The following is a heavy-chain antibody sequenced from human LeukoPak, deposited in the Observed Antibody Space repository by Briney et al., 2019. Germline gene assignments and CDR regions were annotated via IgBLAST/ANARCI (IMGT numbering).Heavy chain of an antibody. J-gene: IGHJ6*03. D-gene: IGHD5-18*01. CDR2: FLPIYGTP. Sequence: SVKVSCKASGGTFGSLAINWVRQAPGQGLDWMGGFLPIYGTPNYAQKFQGRLTITADESTKTAYMELSNLRSDDTAVYYCAGDVDTVEVQGDHHYYYMDVWGKGTTVTVSS. CDR1: GGTFGSLA. V-gene: IGHV1-69*13. CDR3: AGDVDTVEVQGDHHYYYMDV.